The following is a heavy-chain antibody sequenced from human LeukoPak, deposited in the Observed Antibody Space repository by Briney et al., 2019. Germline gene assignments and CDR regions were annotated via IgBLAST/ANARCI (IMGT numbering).Heavy chain of an antibody. Sequence: GGSLRLSCAASGFTFSSYAMSWVRQAPGKGLEWVSTISGSGGSTHYADSVKGRFTISRDNSKNTLYLQMNSLRAEDTAVYYCAKPAPGYSSSWYFGFGYWGQGTLATVSS. CDR1: GFTFSSYA. D-gene: IGHD6-13*01. CDR2: ISGSGGST. V-gene: IGHV3-23*01. CDR3: AKPAPGYSSSWYFGFGY. J-gene: IGHJ4*02.